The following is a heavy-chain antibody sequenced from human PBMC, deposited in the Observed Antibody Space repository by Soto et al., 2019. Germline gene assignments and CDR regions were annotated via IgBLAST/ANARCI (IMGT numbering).Heavy chain of an antibody. Sequence: QVQLQESGPRLVKPSQTLSLTCTVSGGSISSGGYYWSWIRQHPGKGLEWIGYIYYSGSTYYNPSLKSRVTISVDTSKTQFSLKLSSVTAADTSVYYCARAEYSNYVDDHYYGMAVWGQGTTVTVSS. CDR1: GGSISSGGYY. D-gene: IGHD4-4*01. CDR2: IYYSGST. V-gene: IGHV4-31*03. CDR3: ARAEYSNYVDDHYYGMAV. J-gene: IGHJ6*02.